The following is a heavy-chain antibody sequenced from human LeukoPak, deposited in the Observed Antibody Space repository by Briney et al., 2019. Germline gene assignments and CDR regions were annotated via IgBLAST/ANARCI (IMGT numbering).Heavy chain of an antibody. CDR3: ARGGSYLSASDI. D-gene: IGHD1-26*01. CDR1: GFTASSNY. J-gene: IGHJ3*02. CDR2: IYSGGST. V-gene: IGHV3-53*01. Sequence: PGGSLRLSCAASGFTASSNYMSWVRQAPGKGLERVSIIYSGGSTFYADSVKGRFTISRDNSKNTLYLQMNSLRAEDTAVYYCARGGSYLSASDIWGQGTMVTVSS.